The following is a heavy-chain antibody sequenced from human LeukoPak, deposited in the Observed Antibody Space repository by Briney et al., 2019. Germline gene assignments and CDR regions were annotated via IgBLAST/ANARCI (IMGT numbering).Heavy chain of an antibody. D-gene: IGHD3-9*01. J-gene: IGHJ4*02. CDR1: GLSFKDFG. CDR2: IWNDGSNK. CDR3: AKEGAPFYDILTGHNYLDY. Sequence: GGSLRLSCATSGLSFKDFGMHWVRQAPGKGLEWVAVIWNDGSNKYYADSVKGRFTISRDNSKSTLYLQMNSLRPEDTAVYYCAKEGAPFYDILTGHNYLDYWGQGTLVTVSS. V-gene: IGHV3-30*02.